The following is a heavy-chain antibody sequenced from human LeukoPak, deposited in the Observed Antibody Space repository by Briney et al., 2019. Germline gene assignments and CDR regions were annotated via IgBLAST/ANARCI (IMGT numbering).Heavy chain of an antibody. V-gene: IGHV3-33*01. D-gene: IGHD3-22*01. J-gene: IGHJ6*02. CDR3: ARELDSSGYYYYYGMDV. Sequence: TGGSLRLSCAASGFTLSSYGMHGVRQAPGKGLEGVAVIWYDGSNKYYAGSVKGRFTISRDNSKNTLYLQMNSLRAEDTAVYYCARELDSSGYYYYYGMDVWGQGTTVTVSS. CDR2: IWYDGSNK. CDR1: GFTLSSYG.